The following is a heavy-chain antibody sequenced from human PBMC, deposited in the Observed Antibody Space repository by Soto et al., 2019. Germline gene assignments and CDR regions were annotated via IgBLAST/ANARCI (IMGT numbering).Heavy chain of an antibody. D-gene: IGHD1-26*01. Sequence: PGESLKISCRASGYSFTNFWISWVRQMPGKGLEWMGRIDPGDSYINYSPSFQGHVTISADKSISTAYLQWSSLKASDTAMYFCAXHNAGVGPTSDYNYGMGVWGQGTTVTV. J-gene: IGHJ6*02. CDR1: GYSFTNFW. CDR3: AXHNAGVGPTSDYNYGMGV. V-gene: IGHV5-10-1*01. CDR2: IDPGDSYI.